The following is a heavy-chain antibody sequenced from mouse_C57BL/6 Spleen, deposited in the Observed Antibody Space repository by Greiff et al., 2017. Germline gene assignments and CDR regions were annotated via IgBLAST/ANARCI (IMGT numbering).Heavy chain of an antibody. D-gene: IGHD2-4*01. J-gene: IGHJ3*01. Sequence: QVQLQQSGAELVMPGASVKLSCKASGYTFTSYWMHWVKQRPGQGLEWIGEIDPSDSYTNYNQKFKGKSTLTVDKSSSTAYMQRSSLTSEDSAVYYCARGIYDYVAGFAYRGQGTLVTVSA. CDR3: ARGIYDYVAGFAY. V-gene: IGHV1-69*01. CDR1: GYTFTSYW. CDR2: IDPSDSYT.